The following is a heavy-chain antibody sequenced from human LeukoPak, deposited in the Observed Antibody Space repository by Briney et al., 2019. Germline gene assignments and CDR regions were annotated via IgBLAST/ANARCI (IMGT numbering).Heavy chain of an antibody. CDR2: TYYRSKWYN. CDR3: ARDHGSIWSSLGY. D-gene: IGHD6-13*01. Sequence: SQTLSLTCAISGDRVSSNSAAWSWIRQSPSRGLEWLGRTYYRSKWYNDYAVSVKSRITFNPDTSKNQFSLQLNSVTPEDTAVYFCARDHGSIWSSLGYWGQGTLVTVSS. CDR1: GDRVSSNSAA. V-gene: IGHV6-1*01. J-gene: IGHJ4*02.